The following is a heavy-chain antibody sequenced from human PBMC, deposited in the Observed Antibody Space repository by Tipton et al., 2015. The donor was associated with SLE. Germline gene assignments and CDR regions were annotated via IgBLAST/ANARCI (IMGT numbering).Heavy chain of an antibody. CDR1: GFIFADYA. CDR2: ITWNGVDK. V-gene: IGHV3-9*01. D-gene: IGHD7-27*01. J-gene: IGHJ4*02. CDR3: AKDMSHLLGNVDH. Sequence: SLRLSCAASGFIFADYAMHWVRQAPGKGLEWVSGITWNGVDKGYADSVKGRFTISRDNAKNSLYLQMNSLRAEDTAVYYCAKDMSHLLGNVDHWGQGTLVTVSS.